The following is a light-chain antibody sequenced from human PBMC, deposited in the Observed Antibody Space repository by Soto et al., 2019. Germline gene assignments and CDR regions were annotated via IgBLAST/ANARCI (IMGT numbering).Light chain of an antibody. V-gene: IGKV3-20*01. CDR1: QSVGNN. CDR2: GAS. J-gene: IGKJ1*01. Sequence: TQSPPTLSVSPGERTTLSCRASQSVGNNLAWYQQKPGQAPRLLIYGASSRATGIPDRCSGSGSGTDFTLTISRLEPEDFAVYYCQQYGSSRTWTFGQGTKVDI. CDR3: QQYGSSRTWT.